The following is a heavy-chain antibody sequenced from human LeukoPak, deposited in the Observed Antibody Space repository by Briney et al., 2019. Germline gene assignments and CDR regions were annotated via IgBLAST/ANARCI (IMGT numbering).Heavy chain of an antibody. CDR1: GGSISSYY. Sequence: ASETLSLTCIVSGGSISSYYWSWIQQPPGKGLEWIGFIYYSGSTDYNPSLKSRVTISVDTSKNQFSLKLSSVTAADTAVYYCARGSYSISSFDYWGQGTLVTVSS. CDR3: ARGSYSISSFDY. V-gene: IGHV4-59*01. CDR2: IYYSGST. J-gene: IGHJ4*02. D-gene: IGHD6-6*01.